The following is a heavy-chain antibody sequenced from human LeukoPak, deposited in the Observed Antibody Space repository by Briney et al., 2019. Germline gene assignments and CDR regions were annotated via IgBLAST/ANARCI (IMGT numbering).Heavy chain of an antibody. Sequence: GGSLRLSCAASGFTFSSYSMNWVRQAPGKGLEWVSSISSSSSYIYYADSVKGRFTISRDNAKNSLYLQMNSLRAEDTAVYYCARDTGYRDAFDIWGQGTMVTVSS. CDR3: ARDTGYRDAFDI. CDR1: GFTFSSYS. D-gene: IGHD5-18*01. J-gene: IGHJ3*02. V-gene: IGHV3-21*01. CDR2: ISSSSSYI.